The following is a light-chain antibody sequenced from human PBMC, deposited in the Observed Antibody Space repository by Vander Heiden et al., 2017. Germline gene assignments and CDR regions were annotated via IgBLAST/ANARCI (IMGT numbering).Light chain of an antibody. V-gene: IGLV3-19*01. CDR1: SLRSYY. CDR3: NSRDRSGNNLEVG. CDR2: GKN. J-gene: IGLJ2*01. Sequence: SSELTQYPAVSVALGQPVRITCQVHSLRSYYASCYQQKPGQAPVLGIYGKNNRPSGIPDRFAGASSGNTASLTITGAQAEDEADDYWNSRDRSGNNLEVGFGGGTKLTVL.